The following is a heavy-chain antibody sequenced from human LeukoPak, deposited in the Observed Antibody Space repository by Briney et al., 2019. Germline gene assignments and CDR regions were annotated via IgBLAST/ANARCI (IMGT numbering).Heavy chain of an antibody. Sequence: GGSLRLSCSASGFTFSSCAMHWVRQAPGRGLEYVSAISSSGVSTYYADSVKGRFNISRDNSKNTLYLQMSSLRPEDTAVYYCVKTGRGGYYDYWGQGTLVTVSS. CDR3: VKTGRGGYYDY. D-gene: IGHD1-26*01. V-gene: IGHV3-64D*09. J-gene: IGHJ4*02. CDR2: ISSSGVST. CDR1: GFTFSSCA.